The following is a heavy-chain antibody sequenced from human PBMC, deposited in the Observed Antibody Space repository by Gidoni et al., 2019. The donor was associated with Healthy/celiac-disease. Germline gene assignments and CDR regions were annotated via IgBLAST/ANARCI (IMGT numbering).Heavy chain of an antibody. CDR1: GFTFSSYA. J-gene: IGHJ4*02. Sequence: EVQLLESGGGLVQHGGSLRLSCAASGFTFSSYALSWVRQAPGKGREWFSAISGSGGSTDYADSVKGRFTISRDNSKNTLYLQMNSLRAEDTAVYYCAKDFSYSSGWLRKTGDFYFDYWGQGTLVTVSS. CDR3: AKDFSYSSGWLRKTGDFYFDY. V-gene: IGHV3-23*01. CDR2: ISGSGGST. D-gene: IGHD6-19*01.